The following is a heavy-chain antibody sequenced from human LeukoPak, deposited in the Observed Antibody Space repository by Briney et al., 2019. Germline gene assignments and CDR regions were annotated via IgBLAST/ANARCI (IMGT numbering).Heavy chain of an antibody. D-gene: IGHD3-22*01. CDR3: ARVSHYYDSSGYYYVRAFDI. J-gene: IGHJ3*02. CDR2: ISTSGST. CDR1: GGSISSYY. V-gene: IGHV4-4*07. Sequence: PSETLSLTCSVSGGSISSYYWSWIRQPAGKGLEWIGRISTSGSTNYNPSLKSRVTMSVDTSNNQFSLKLSSVTAADTAVYYCARVSHYYDSSGYYYVRAFDIWGQGTMVTVSS.